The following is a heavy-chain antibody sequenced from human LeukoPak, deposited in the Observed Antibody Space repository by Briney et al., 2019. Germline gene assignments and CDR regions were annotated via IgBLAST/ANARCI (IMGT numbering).Heavy chain of an antibody. CDR3: ARAPSEIGGYYPEYFRH. Sequence: GGSLRLSCAASGFTFSSYWMHWVRQAPGKGLVWVSRIKSDGSTRYADSVKGRFTISRDNAKNTVSLKMPSLRAEDTGVYYCARAPSEIGGYYPEYFRHWGQGTLVIVSS. CDR2: IKSDGST. CDR1: GFTFSSYW. V-gene: IGHV3-74*01. D-gene: IGHD3-22*01. J-gene: IGHJ1*01.